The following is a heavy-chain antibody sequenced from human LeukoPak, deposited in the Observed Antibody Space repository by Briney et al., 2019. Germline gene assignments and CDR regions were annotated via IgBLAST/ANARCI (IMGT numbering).Heavy chain of an antibody. D-gene: IGHD6-19*01. CDR3: ARPYRSGWINDGFDI. Sequence: TGGSLRLSCAASGFTFSTYWMHWVRQAPGKGLVWVSRINSDGSSTSYADSVKGRFTISRDNAKNTLFLQMDSLRAEDTALYYCARPYRSGWINDGFDIWGQGTVVTVSS. V-gene: IGHV3-74*01. CDR1: GFTFSTYW. CDR2: INSDGSST. J-gene: IGHJ3*02.